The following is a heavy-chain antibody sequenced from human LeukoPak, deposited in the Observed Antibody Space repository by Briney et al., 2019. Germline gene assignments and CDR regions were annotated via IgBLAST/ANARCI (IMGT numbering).Heavy chain of an antibody. V-gene: IGHV4-59*01. CDR2: IYYSGTT. CDR3: ATGGYSYCIAY. CDR1: SGSISSYY. D-gene: IGHD5-18*01. J-gene: IGHJ4*02. Sequence: SETLSLTCTVSSGSISSYYWSWLRQPPGKGLEWIGYIYYSGTTNYNPSLESRVTISVDTSKNQFSLRLSSVTAADTAVYYCATGGYSYCIAYWGQGTLVTVSS.